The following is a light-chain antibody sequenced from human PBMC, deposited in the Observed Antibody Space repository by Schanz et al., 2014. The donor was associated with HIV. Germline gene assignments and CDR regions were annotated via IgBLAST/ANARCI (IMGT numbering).Light chain of an antibody. J-gene: IGLJ2*01. CDR1: SSDVGSYNL. CDR3: ATWDISLNGPV. CDR2: EVS. Sequence: QSALTQPASVSGSPGQSITISCTGTSSDVGSYNLVSWYQQHPGKAPKLMIYEVSKRPSGVSNRFSGSKSGNTSSLTISGLQAEDEADYYCATWDISLNGPVFGGGTKVTVL. V-gene: IGLV2-23*02.